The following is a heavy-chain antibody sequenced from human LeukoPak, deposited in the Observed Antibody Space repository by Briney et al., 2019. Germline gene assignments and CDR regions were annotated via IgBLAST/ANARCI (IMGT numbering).Heavy chain of an antibody. CDR1: GFTFSSYA. CDR3: ARVLRDASGYYDY. D-gene: IGHD3-22*01. J-gene: IGHJ4*02. CDR2: ISIHGGDT. Sequence: GGSLRLXCAASGFTFSSYAMHWVRQAPGKVLEYVSAISIHGGDTYYANSVKGRFTISRDNSKNTLYLQMGSLRAEDMAVYYCARVLRDASGYYDYWGQGTLVTVSS. V-gene: IGHV3-64*01.